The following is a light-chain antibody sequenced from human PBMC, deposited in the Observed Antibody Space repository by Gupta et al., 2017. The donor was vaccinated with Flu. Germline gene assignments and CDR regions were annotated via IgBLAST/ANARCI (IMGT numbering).Light chain of an antibody. Sequence: TSSDVGGYDYVSWYQQHPGKVPKLMIYEVNNRPSGVSNRFSGSKSGNTASLTISGLQAEDEADYYCSSYTSSNTWVFGGGTKVTVL. CDR1: SSDVGGYDY. V-gene: IGLV2-14*01. CDR2: EVN. CDR3: SSYTSSNTWV. J-gene: IGLJ3*02.